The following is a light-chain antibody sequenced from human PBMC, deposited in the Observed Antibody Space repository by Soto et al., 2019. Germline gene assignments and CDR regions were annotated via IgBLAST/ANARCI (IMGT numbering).Light chain of an antibody. CDR2: ETS. CDR3: QQYKDYWT. J-gene: IGKJ1*01. CDR1: QTISSW. V-gene: IGKV1-5*03. Sequence: DLQMTQSPSTLSGSLGDRVTITCRASQTISSWLAWYQQKPGKAPKLLIYETSSLEDGVQSRFTGSGSGTEFSLTITSLQPEDFASYYCQQYKDYWTCGQGTKVDI.